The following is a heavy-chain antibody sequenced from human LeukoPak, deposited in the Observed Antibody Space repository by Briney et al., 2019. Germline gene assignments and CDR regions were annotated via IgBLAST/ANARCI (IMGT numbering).Heavy chain of an antibody. CDR3: ARADCSSTSCYKLGWFDP. CDR1: GFTFSRSA. Sequence: GGSLRLSCTDSGFTFSRSAMHWVRQAPGKGLEWVAVISYDGSNKYYADSVKGRFTISRDNSKNTLYLQMNSLRAEDTAVYYCARADCSSTSCYKLGWFDPWGQGTLVTVSS. V-gene: IGHV3-30-3*01. J-gene: IGHJ5*02. D-gene: IGHD2-2*02. CDR2: ISYDGSNK.